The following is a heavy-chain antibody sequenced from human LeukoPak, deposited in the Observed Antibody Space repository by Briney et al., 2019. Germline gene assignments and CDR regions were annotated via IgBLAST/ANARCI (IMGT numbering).Heavy chain of an antibody. Sequence: ASVKVSCKASGYTFTGYYVHWVRQAPGQGLEWMGWINPNSGGTNYAQKFQGRVTMTRDTSISTAYMELSRLRSDDTAVYYCAREKYRTNGVCLFGYWGQGTLVTVSS. V-gene: IGHV1-2*02. J-gene: IGHJ4*02. CDR2: INPNSGGT. CDR3: AREKYRTNGVCLFGY. D-gene: IGHD2-8*01. CDR1: GYTFTGYY.